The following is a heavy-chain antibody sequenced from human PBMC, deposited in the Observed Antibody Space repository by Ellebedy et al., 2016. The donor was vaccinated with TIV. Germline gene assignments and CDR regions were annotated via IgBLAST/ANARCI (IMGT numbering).Heavy chain of an antibody. CDR2: IYYSGRS. CDR1: GGSISSYY. V-gene: IGHV4-59*08. D-gene: IGHD3-22*01. CDR3: ARLPYYDSSGYYYED. J-gene: IGHJ4*02. Sequence: SETLSLTCTVSGGSISSYYWSWIRQLPGKGLEWIGYIYYSGRSNYNPSLKSRVSIAVDTSKNQFSLKLSSVTAADTAVYYCARLPYYDSSGYYYEDWGQGTLVTVSS.